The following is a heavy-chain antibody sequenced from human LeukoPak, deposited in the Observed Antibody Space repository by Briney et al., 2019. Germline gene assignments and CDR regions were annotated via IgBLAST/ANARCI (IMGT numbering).Heavy chain of an antibody. D-gene: IGHD6-13*01. V-gene: IGHV1-18*01. CDR1: GYTFTSYG. CDR2: ISAYNGNT. CDR3: ARRTDSSNWYAAFDI. J-gene: IGHJ3*02. Sequence: ASVKVSCKASGYTFTSYGISWVRLAPGQGLEWMGWISAYNGNTNYAQKLQGRVTMTTDTSTSTAYMELRSLRSDDTAVYYCARRTDSSNWYAAFDIWGQGTMVTVSS.